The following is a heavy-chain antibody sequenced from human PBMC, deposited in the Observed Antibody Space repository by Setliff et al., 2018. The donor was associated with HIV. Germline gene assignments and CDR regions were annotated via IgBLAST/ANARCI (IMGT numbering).Heavy chain of an antibody. CDR3: TRGGSSFLGY. CDR2: INYHGSDI. D-gene: IGHD6-6*01. Sequence: PGGSLRLSCVGSGFTFSNHWMQWVRQAPGKGLVWVSRINYHGSDISYADSVKGRFTISRDNAKNTVYLQMNNLRDEDTAVYYCTRGGSSFLGYWGQGTLVTVSS. J-gene: IGHJ4*02. V-gene: IGHV3-74*01. CDR1: GFTFSNHW.